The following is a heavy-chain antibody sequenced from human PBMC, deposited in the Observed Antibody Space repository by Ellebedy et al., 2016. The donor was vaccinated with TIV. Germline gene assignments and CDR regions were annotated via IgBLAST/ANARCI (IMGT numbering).Heavy chain of an antibody. J-gene: IGHJ5*02. CDR3: ARVPWGSGAVNWFDP. V-gene: IGHV3-23*01. Sequence: PGGSLRLSCAVSGITFGNFAMSWVRQAPGKGLEWVSRIAGSGGRTWYTDSVKGRFTISRDNAKNSLYLQMNSLRAEDTAVYYCARVPWGSGAVNWFDPWGQGTLVTVSS. CDR2: IAGSGGRT. D-gene: IGHD3-10*01. CDR1: GITFGNFA.